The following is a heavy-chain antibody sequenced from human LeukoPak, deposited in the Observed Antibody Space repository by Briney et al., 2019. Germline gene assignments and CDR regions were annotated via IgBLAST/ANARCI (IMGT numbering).Heavy chain of an antibody. V-gene: IGHV4-39*01. CDR3: AKGLLWFGELLAFDI. CDR1: GASISSSAYY. J-gene: IGHJ3*02. Sequence: SETLSLTCIISGASISSSAYYWGWIRQPPGKGLEWIGSIYYSGSTYYNPSLKSRVTISVDTSKNQFSLKLSSVTAADTAVYYCAKGLLWFGELLAFDIWGQGTMVTVSS. CDR2: IYYSGST. D-gene: IGHD3-10*01.